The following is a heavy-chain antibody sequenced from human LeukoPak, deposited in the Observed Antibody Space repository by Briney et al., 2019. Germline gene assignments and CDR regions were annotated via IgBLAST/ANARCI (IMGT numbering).Heavy chain of an antibody. CDR1: GGSISNSSYY. CDR2: IYYSGSA. V-gene: IGHV4-39*01. D-gene: IGHD4-23*01. Sequence: SETLSLTCIVSGGSISNSSYYWGWIRQPPGKGLEWIGGIYYSGSAYYNPSLKSRVTISVDTSKNQFSLKLTSVTAAGTAVYYCARHWVVTPNYWGQGTLVTVSS. J-gene: IGHJ4*02. CDR3: ARHWVVTPNY.